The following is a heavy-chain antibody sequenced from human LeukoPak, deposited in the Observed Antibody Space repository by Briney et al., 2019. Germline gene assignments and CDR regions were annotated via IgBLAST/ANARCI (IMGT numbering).Heavy chain of an antibody. CDR1: GFTFSSYG. Sequence: GGTLRLSCAASGFTFSSYGMIWVRQAPGKGPEFVSTIGLSDDSTIYAHSVKCRLTVSRDIPKTILYLLMISQRAEDTARYYCARDPNWGSGYWGQGTLVTVPS. D-gene: IGHD7-27*01. CDR3: ARDPNWGSGY. CDR2: IGLSDDST. V-gene: IGHV3-23*01. J-gene: IGHJ4*02.